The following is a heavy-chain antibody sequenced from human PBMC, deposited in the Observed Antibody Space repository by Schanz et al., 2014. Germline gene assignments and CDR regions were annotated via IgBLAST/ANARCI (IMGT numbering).Heavy chain of an antibody. J-gene: IGHJ4*02. D-gene: IGHD3-10*01. V-gene: IGHV3-33*01. CDR3: ARRRSDYGEVDH. CDR2: IWNNGVTK. Sequence: VSGFSFTTYGIHWFRHPAGQGLEWVEVIWNNGVTKYYAGYLTGRVTISRDRFQNTLYHRMGSLRAEHTAAHSCARRRSDYGEVDHCGEASLVNVSS. CDR1: GFSFTTYG.